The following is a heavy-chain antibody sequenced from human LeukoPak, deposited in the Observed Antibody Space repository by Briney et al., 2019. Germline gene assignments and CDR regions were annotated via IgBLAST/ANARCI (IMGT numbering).Heavy chain of an antibody. CDR1: GYTFTSYG. CDR3: ARAWYSSGRLAPSPNFDY. V-gene: IGHV1-18*01. Sequence: ASVKVSCKASGYTFTSYGISWVRQAPGQGLEWMGWISAYNGNTNYAQKLQGRVTMTTDTSTSTAYMELRSLRSDDTAVYYCARAWYSSGRLAPSPNFDYWGQGTLVTVSS. J-gene: IGHJ4*02. D-gene: IGHD6-19*01. CDR2: ISAYNGNT.